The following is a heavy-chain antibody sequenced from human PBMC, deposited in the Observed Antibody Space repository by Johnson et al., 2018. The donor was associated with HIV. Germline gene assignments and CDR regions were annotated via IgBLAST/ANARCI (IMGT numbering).Heavy chain of an antibody. Sequence: VQLVESGGGLVQPGGSLRLSCAASGFTFSSYAMSCVRQAPGKGLEWVSAISGSGGSTYYADSVKGRFTISRDNSKNTLYLQMNSLTAEDTALYYCARESLLITPRRDDAFDIWGQGTMVTVSS. CDR1: GFTFSSYA. CDR3: ARESLLITPRRDDAFDI. J-gene: IGHJ3*02. CDR2: ISGSGGST. D-gene: IGHD6-6*01. V-gene: IGHV3-23*04.